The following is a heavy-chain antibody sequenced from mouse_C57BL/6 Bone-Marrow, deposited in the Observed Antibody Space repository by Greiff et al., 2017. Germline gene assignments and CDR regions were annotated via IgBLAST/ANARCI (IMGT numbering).Heavy chain of an antibody. CDR3: ARMGYYGYFDV. V-gene: IGHV1-54*01. D-gene: IGHD2-2*01. Sequence: QVQLQQSGAELVRPGTSVKVSCKASGYAFTNYLIEWVKQRPGQGLEWIGVINPGSGGTNYKEKFKGKATLTADKSSSTAYMQLSSLTSEDSAVYFCARMGYYGYFDVWGTGTTVTVSS. CDR2: INPGSGGT. CDR1: GYAFTNYL. J-gene: IGHJ1*03.